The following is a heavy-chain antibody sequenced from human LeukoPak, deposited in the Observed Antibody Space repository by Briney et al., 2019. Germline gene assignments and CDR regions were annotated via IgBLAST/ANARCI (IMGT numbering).Heavy chain of an antibody. V-gene: IGHV4-31*03. CDR1: GGSICSGGYY. D-gene: IGHD3-9*01. CDR2: IYYSGST. J-gene: IGHJ4*02. Sequence: SQTLSLTCTVSGGSICSGGYYWSWIRQHPGKGLEWIGYIYYSGSTYYNPSLKSRVTISVDTSKNQFSLKLSSVTAADTAVYYCARGVAEDSDWLSEFDYWGQGTLVTVSS. CDR3: ARGVAEDSDWLSEFDY.